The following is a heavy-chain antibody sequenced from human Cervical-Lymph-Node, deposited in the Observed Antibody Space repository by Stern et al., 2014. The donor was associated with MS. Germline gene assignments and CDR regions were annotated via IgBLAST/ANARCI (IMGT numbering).Heavy chain of an antibody. CDR1: GYTFTDYY. CDR2: ISPVNGDR. D-gene: IGHD4-17*01. CDR3: ARTKTVTTYYGMDV. V-gene: IGHV1-2*02. Sequence: QVQLVQSGAEVKKPGASVKVSCKASGYTFTDYYLHWVRQAPGQGLEWMGWISPVNGDRNSAQKFQGRVTMTRDTAISTANMELSRLTSDDTAVYYCARTKTVTTYYGMDVWGQGTTVTVSS. J-gene: IGHJ6*02.